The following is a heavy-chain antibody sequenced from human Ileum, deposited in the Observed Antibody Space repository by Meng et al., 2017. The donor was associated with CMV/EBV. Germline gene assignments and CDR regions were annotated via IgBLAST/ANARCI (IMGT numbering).Heavy chain of an antibody. CDR2: IYYSGST. CDR1: GGSISSSSYY. V-gene: IGHV4-39*01. Sequence: SETLSLTCTVSGGSISSSSYYWGWIRQPPGKGLEWIGSIYYSGSTYYNPSLKSRVTISVDTSKNQFSLKLSSVTAADTAVYYCARHLGPPTYYDFWSGYGRDYYYGMDVWGQGTTVTVSS. D-gene: IGHD3-3*01. J-gene: IGHJ6*02. CDR3: ARHLGPPTYYDFWSGYGRDYYYGMDV.